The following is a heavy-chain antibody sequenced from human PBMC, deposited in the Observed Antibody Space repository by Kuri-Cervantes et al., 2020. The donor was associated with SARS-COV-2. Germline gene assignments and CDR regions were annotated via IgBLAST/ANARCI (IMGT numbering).Heavy chain of an antibody. D-gene: IGHD3-3*01. CDR3: ARHWGTDWALEIFGVVPTYYMDV. CDR1: GGSISSYY. J-gene: IGHJ6*03. CDR2: IYTSGST. Sequence: GSLRLSCTVSGGSISSYYWSWIRQPAGKGLEWIGRIYTSGSTNYNPSLKSRVTISVDTSKNQFSLKLSSVTAADTAVYYCARHWGTDWALEIFGVVPTYYMDVWGKGTTVTVSS. V-gene: IGHV4-4*07.